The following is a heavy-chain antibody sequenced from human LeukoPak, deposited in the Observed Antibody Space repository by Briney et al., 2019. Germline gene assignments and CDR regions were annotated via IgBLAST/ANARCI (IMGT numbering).Heavy chain of an antibody. V-gene: IGHV3-7*01. J-gene: IGHJ6*02. CDR1: GFTFSRYW. Sequence: GGSLRLSCAASGFTFSRYWMSWVRQVPRKGLKWVANIKQDGSEKYYVDSVKGRFTISRDNAKNSLYLQMNSLRAEDTAVYYCARDPGSGYFLWGQGTTVTVSS. D-gene: IGHD3-3*01. CDR2: IKQDGSEK. CDR3: ARDPGSGYFL.